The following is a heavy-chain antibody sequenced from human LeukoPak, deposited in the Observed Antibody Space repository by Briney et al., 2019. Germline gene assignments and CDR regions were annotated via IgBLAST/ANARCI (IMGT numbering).Heavy chain of an antibody. D-gene: IGHD3-9*01. CDR1: GGTFSSYA. CDR3: ARGRESSKLTSGFQSFDWLSDSFDL. CDR2: MSPNSGKT. Sequence: GASVKVSCKASGGTFSSYAISWVRQATGQGLEWMGWMSPNSGKTGYAQKFQGRVTMTKNTSMSTAYMELSSLTSEDTAVYYCARGRESSKLTSGFQSFDWLSDSFDLWGQGTIVTVSS. J-gene: IGHJ3*01. V-gene: IGHV1-8*02.